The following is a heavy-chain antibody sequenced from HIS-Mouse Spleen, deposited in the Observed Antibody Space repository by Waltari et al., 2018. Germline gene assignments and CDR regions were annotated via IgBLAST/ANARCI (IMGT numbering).Heavy chain of an antibody. CDR1: GGSFSGYY. D-gene: IGHD1-1*01. J-gene: IGHJ3*02. V-gene: IGHV4-34*01. CDR3: ARKRGAFDI. Sequence: QVQLQQWGAGLLKPSETQSLTCAAYGGSFSGYYWSWIRQPPGKGLEWIGEINHSGSTNYNPSLKSRVTISVDTSKNQFSLKLSSVTAADTAVYYCARKRGAFDIWGQGTMVTVSS. CDR2: INHSGST.